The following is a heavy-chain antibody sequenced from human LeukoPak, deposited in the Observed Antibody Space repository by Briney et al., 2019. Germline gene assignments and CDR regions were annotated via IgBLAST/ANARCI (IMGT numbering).Heavy chain of an antibody. V-gene: IGHV3-21*01. CDR2: ISSSSSYI. D-gene: IGHD3-22*01. CDR3: ARENYYDSSGYYYDSTYYFDY. CDR1: GFTFSHAW. J-gene: IGHJ4*02. Sequence: PGGSLRLSCATSGFTFSHAWMNWVRQAPGKGLEWVSSISSSSSYIYYADSVKGRFTISRDNAKNSLYLQMNSLRAEDTAVYYCARENYYDSSGYYYDSTYYFDYWGQGTLVTVSS.